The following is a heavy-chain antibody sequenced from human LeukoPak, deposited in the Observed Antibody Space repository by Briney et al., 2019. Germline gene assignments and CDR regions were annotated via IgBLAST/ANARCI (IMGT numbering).Heavy chain of an antibody. J-gene: IGHJ3*02. D-gene: IGHD3-10*01. CDR3: ARSLYYYGSDSFDI. V-gene: IGHV4-59*01. Sequence: SETLSLTCTVSGGSISSYYWNWIRQPPGKGLEWIWYIYYSGSTNYNPSLKSRVTISVDTSKNQFSLKLSSVTAADTAVYYCARSLYYYGSDSFDIWGQGTMVTVSS. CDR1: GGSISSYY. CDR2: IYYSGST.